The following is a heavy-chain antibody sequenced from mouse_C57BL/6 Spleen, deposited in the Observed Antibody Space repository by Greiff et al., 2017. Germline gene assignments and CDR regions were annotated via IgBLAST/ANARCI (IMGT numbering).Heavy chain of an antibody. D-gene: IGHD1-1*01. V-gene: IGHV3-6*01. J-gene: IGHJ2*01. CDR3: AIYYYGSSYFDY. Sequence: EVQVVESGPGLVKPSQSLSLTCSVTGYSITSGYYWNWIRQFPGNKLEWMGYISYDGSNNYNPSLKNRISITRDTSKNQFFLKLNSVTTEDTATYYCAIYYYGSSYFDYWGQGTTLTVSS. CDR2: ISYDGSN. CDR1: GYSITSGYY.